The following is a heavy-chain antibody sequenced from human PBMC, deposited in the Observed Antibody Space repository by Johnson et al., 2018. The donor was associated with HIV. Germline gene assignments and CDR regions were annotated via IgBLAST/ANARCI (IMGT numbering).Heavy chain of an antibody. CDR2: INWNGGST. CDR3: AGRFYDDSSGYYSAAFDI. V-gene: IGHV3-20*04. J-gene: IGHJ3*02. D-gene: IGHD3-22*01. Sequence: VQLVESGGGVVRPGGSLRLSCAASGFTFDDYGMSWVRQAPGKGLEWVSGINWNGGSTGYADSVKGRFTISRDNAKNSLYLQMNSLRAEDTALYYCAGRFYDDSSGYYSAAFDIWGQGTMGTVSS. CDR1: GFTFDDYG.